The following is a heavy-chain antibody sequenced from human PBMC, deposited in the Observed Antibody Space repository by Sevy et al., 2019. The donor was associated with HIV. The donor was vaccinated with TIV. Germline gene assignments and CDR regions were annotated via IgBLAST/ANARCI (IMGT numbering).Heavy chain of an antibody. V-gene: IGHV1-69*13. CDR3: ARREYCSGGSCYLQGPYYYYGMDV. CDR1: GGTFSSYA. CDR2: IIPIFGTA. Sequence: ASVKVSCKASGGTFSSYAISWVRQAPGQGLEWMGGIIPIFGTANYAQTFQGRVTITADESTSTAYMELSSLRSEDTAVYYCARREYCSGGSCYLQGPYYYYGMDVWGQGTTVTVSS. J-gene: IGHJ6*02. D-gene: IGHD2-15*01.